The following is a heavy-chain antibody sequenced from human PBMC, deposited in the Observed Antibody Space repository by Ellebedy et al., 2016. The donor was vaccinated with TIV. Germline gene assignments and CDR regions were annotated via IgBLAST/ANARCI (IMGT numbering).Heavy chain of an antibody. J-gene: IGHJ4*02. Sequence: GESLKISCAASGFTFTTYTMNWVRQAPGKGLEWVANIKQDESEINYVDSVKGRFIISRDNAKNSVYLQMNSLRAEDTAMYFCTRDNWGPDYWGQGTLATVSS. CDR3: TRDNWGPDY. D-gene: IGHD3-16*01. V-gene: IGHV3-7*01. CDR2: IKQDESEI. CDR1: GFTFTTYT.